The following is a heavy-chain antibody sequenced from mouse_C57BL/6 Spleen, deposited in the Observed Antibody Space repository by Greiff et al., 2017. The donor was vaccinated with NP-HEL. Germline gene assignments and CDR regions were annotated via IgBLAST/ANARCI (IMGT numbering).Heavy chain of an antibody. Sequence: EVHLVESGGGLVKPGGSLKLSCAASGFTFSDYGMHWVRQAPEKGLEWVAYISSGSSTIYYADTVKGRFTISRDNAKNTLFLQMTSLRSEDTAMYYCARSGYPYAMDYWGQGTSVTVSS. V-gene: IGHV5-17*01. CDR2: ISSGSSTI. J-gene: IGHJ4*01. CDR3: ARSGYPYAMDY. D-gene: IGHD2-2*01. CDR1: GFTFSDYG.